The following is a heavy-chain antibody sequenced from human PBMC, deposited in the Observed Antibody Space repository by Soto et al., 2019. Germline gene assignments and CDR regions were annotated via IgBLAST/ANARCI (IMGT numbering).Heavy chain of an antibody. CDR2: PYYRSKWYN. Sequence: SQTLSLTCAISGDSVSSNSATWNWIRQSPSRGLEWLGRPYYRSKWYNEYAVSVKSRITINPDTSKNQFALQLNYVTPEETAVYYCARATRTWFDPWGQGTLVTVS. J-gene: IGHJ5*02. CDR3: ARATRTWFDP. D-gene: IGHD4-17*01. V-gene: IGHV6-1*01. CDR1: GDSVSSNSAT.